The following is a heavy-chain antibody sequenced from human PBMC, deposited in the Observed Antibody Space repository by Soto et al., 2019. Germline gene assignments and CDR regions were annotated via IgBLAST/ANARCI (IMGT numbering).Heavy chain of an antibody. V-gene: IGHV3-30*18. D-gene: IGHD5-12*01. J-gene: IGHJ4*02. CDR3: AKDRGYSGKDGSDY. CDR2: ISYDGSNK. CDR1: GFTFSSYG. Sequence: QVQLVESGGGVVQPGRSLRLSCAASGFTFSSYGMHWVRQAPGKGLEWVAVISYDGSNKYYADSVKGRFAISRDNSKNTLYLQMNSLRAEDTAVYYCAKDRGYSGKDGSDYWGQGTLVTVSS.